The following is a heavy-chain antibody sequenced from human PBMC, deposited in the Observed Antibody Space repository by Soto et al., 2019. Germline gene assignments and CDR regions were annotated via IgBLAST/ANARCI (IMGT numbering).Heavy chain of an antibody. V-gene: IGHV4-34*01. CDR1: GGSFSGYY. Sequence: PSETLSLTCAVYGGSFSGYYWSWIRQPPGKGLEWIGEINHSGSTNYNPSLKSRVTISVDTSKNQFSLKLGSVTAADTAVYYCARAPHFYIVATRGHFDYWGQGTLVTVSS. CDR3: ARAPHFYIVATRGHFDY. J-gene: IGHJ4*02. D-gene: IGHD5-12*01. CDR2: INHSGST.